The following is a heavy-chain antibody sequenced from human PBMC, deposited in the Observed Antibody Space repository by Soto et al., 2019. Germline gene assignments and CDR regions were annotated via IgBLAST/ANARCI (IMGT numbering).Heavy chain of an antibody. Sequence: QITLKESGPTLVKPAQTLTLTCTLSGFSLSTSGVGVGWIRQPPGKALEWLALIYGDDTKRYSPSLKSRLTVTKDTSKHQVVLTVTNMDPVDTATYYCAHRRGAVAPHAFDIWGQGTMVTVSS. D-gene: IGHD6-19*01. V-gene: IGHV2-5*02. CDR1: GFSLSTSGVG. CDR3: AHRRGAVAPHAFDI. CDR2: IYGDDTK. J-gene: IGHJ3*02.